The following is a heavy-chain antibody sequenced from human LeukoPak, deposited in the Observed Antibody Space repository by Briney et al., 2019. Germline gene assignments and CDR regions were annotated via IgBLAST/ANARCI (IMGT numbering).Heavy chain of an antibody. V-gene: IGHV3-21*01. CDR2: ISSSSSYI. J-gene: IGHJ5*02. CDR3: ARDPYSSSADWFDP. CDR1: GFTFSNAW. D-gene: IGHD6-6*01. Sequence: PGGSLRLSCAASGFTFSNAWMSWVRQAPGKGLEWVSSISSSSSYIYYADSVKGRFTISRDNAKNSLYLQMNSLRAEDTAVYYCARDPYSSSADWFDPWGQGTLVTVSS.